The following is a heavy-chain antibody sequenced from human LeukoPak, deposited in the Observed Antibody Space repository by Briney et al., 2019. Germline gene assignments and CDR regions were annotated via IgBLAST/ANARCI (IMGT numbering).Heavy chain of an antibody. V-gene: IGHV3-23*01. CDR2: ISGGGSYT. CDR1: GFIFNNYA. CDR3: AKEVRLRTIDY. J-gene: IGHJ4*02. Sequence: GGSRRLSCAASGFIFNNYAMSWVRQAPGKGLELVSTISGGGSYTYYADSVKGRFTISRDNSKNTLFLQMNSLRAEDTAVYYCAKEVRLRTIDYWGQGTLVTVSS. D-gene: IGHD2-21*02.